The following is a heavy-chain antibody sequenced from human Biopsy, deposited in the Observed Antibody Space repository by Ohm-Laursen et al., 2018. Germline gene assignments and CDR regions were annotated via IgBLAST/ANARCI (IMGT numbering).Heavy chain of an antibody. CDR2: TYYSGST. J-gene: IGHJ6*02. CDR1: GGSISRDY. CDR3: VRSNYHYYGFDV. V-gene: IGHV4-59*07. Sequence: SDTPSLTCTVSGGSISRDYWAWIRQPPGKGLQWIGYTYYSGSTNYNPSLNSRVTIAVDTSKNQFSLRLTSVTAADTAVYYCVRSNYHYYGFDVWGQGTTVTVSS.